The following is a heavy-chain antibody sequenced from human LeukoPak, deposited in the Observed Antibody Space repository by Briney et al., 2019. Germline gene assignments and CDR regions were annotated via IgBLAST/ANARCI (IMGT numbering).Heavy chain of an antibody. CDR1: XXTFTXXG. CDR3: ARELESSGVVILAY. J-gene: IGHJ4*02. CDR2: ISAYYGTT. D-gene: IGHD3-3*01. Sequence: VSCKXXXXTFTXXGVSWVRQAPGEGLEWMGWISAYYGTTSYAQKFQGRVIMTRDTSTSTLYMELTSLRSDDTAMYYCARELESSGVVILAYWGQGTLVTVSS. V-gene: IGHV1-18*01.